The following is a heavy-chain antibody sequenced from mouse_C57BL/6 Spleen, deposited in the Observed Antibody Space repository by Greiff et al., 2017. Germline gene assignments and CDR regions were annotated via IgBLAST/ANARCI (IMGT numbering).Heavy chain of an antibody. J-gene: IGHJ2*01. CDR1: GFNIKDDY. CDR2: IDPENGDT. Sequence: VQLKQSGAELVRPGASVKLSCTASGFNIKDDYMHWVKQRPEQGLEWIGWIDPENGDTEYASKFQGKATITADTSSNTAYLQLSSLTSEDTAVYYCTSGTTVVADYWGQGTTLTVSS. CDR3: TSGTTVVADY. V-gene: IGHV14-4*01. D-gene: IGHD1-1*01.